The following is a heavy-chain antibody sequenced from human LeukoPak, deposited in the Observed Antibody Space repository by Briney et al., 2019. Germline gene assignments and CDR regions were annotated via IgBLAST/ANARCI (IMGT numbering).Heavy chain of an antibody. CDR1: GGSFSGHY. Sequence: PSETLSLTCAVYGGSFSGHYWSWVRQPPGKGLEWIGEINHSGSTNYNPSLKSRVTISVDTSKNQFSLKLSSVTAADTAVYYCASSTMVRGVFDRHGWFDPWGQGTLVTVSS. CDR2: INHSGST. J-gene: IGHJ5*02. CDR3: ASSTMVRGVFDRHGWFDP. V-gene: IGHV4-34*01. D-gene: IGHD3-10*01.